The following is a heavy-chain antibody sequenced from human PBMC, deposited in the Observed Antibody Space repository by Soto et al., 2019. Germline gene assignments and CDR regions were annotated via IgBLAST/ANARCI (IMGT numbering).Heavy chain of an antibody. V-gene: IGHV1-8*01. CDR1: GYTFTSYD. CDR3: ARGYPMITFGGVIRRPFDY. CDR2: MNPNSGNT. Sequence: ASVKVSCKASGYTFTSYDINWVRQATGQGLEWMGWMNPNSGNTGYAQKFQGRVTMTRNTSISTAYMELSSLRSEDTAVYYCARGYPMITFGGVIRRPFDYWGQGTLVTVSS. D-gene: IGHD3-16*01. J-gene: IGHJ4*02.